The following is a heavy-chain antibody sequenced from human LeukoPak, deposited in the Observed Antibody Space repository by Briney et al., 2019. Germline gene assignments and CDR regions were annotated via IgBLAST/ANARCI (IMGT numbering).Heavy chain of an antibody. CDR1: GFTLSSNY. V-gene: IGHV3-66*04. CDR3: ARHREITFGGVIAIDY. CDR2: IYSGGST. D-gene: IGHD3-16*02. Sequence: GGSLRLYCAASGFTLSSNYVGWVRQAPGKGLEWVSYIYSGGSTYYADSVKGRFTISRDNAKNSLYLQMNSLRAEDTAVYYCARHREITFGGVIAIDYWGQGTLVTVSS. J-gene: IGHJ4*02.